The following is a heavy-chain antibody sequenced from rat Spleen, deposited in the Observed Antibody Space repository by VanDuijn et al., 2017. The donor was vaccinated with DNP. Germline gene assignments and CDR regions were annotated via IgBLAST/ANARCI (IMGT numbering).Heavy chain of an antibody. Sequence: EVQLQESGPGLVKPSQSLSLTCSVTGYSITSSYRWNWIRKFPGNKMEYIGHISYSGSPNYNPSLKSRISITRDTSKNQFFLQLNSVTTEDTATYYCARWGDYFDYWGQGTMVTVSS. J-gene: IGHJ2*01. CDR2: ISYSGSP. CDR1: GYSITSSY. CDR3: ARWGDYFDY. V-gene: IGHV3-1*01.